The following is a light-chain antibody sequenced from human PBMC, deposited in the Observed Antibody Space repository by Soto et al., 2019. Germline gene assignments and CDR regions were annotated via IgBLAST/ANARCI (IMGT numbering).Light chain of an antibody. J-gene: IGKJ5*01. CDR2: AAS. CDR3: QQGYSTPIT. Sequence: DIQMTQSPSSLSASVGDRVTITCRASQSISSYLNWFQQKPGKAPKLLIYAASSLQSGVPSRFSGSGSGTDFTLTVSSLQPEDFVTYYCQQGYSTPITFGQGTRLEN. CDR1: QSISSY. V-gene: IGKV1-39*01.